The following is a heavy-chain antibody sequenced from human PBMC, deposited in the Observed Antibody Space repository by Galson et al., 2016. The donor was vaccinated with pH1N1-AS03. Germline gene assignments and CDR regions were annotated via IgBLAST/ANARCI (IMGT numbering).Heavy chain of an antibody. CDR1: RGSVNTDDYF. Sequence: ETLSLTCTVSRGSVNTDDYFWTWIRQPPGEGLEWIGHVFYTGATNYNPSVKGRVTISIDTSNNKFSLRLDSVSASDTAVYYCARDASGLDVWGQGTTVTVS. CDR3: ARDASGLDV. J-gene: IGHJ6*02. CDR2: VFYTGAT. V-gene: IGHV4-61*08.